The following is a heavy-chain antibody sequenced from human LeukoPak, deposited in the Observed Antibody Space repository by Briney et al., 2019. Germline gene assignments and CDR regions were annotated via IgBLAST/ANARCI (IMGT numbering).Heavy chain of an antibody. V-gene: IGHV1-2*06. CDR3: ARERMYNWNVGLYYMDV. CDR2: INPNSGDT. D-gene: IGHD1-1*01. Sequence: ASVKVSCKASGYTFTGYYMHWVRQAPGQGLEWMGRINPNSGDTNYAQKFQGRVTMTRDTSISTAYMELSRLRSDDTAVYYCARERMYNWNVGLYYMDVWGKGTTVTVSS. CDR1: GYTFTGYY. J-gene: IGHJ6*03.